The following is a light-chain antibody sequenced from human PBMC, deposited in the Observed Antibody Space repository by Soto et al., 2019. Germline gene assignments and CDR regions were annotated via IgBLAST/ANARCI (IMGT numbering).Light chain of an antibody. J-gene: IGKJ1*01. V-gene: IGKV3-15*01. CDR3: QQYNNWPGT. Sequence: EIVMTQSPTTLSVSPGERATLSCRASQSVSSNLDWYQQKPGQAPRLLIYGSSTRATGIPARFSGTGSGTEFTLTISSLQSEDFAVYYCQQYNNWPGTFGQGTKVDIK. CDR1: QSVSSN. CDR2: GSS.